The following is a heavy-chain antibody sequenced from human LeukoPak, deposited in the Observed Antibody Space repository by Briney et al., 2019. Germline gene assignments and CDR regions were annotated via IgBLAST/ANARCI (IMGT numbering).Heavy chain of an antibody. V-gene: IGHV1-2*02. CDR3: ARQRESIHSSGWYPQSGTLVY. CDR2: INPNCGGT. CDR1: GYTFTGYY. D-gene: IGHD6-19*01. Sequence: ASVKVSCKASGYTFTGYYMHWVRQAPGQGLEWMGWINPNCGGTNYAQKFQGRVTMTRDTSISTAYMELSRLRSDATAVYYCARQRESIHSSGWYPQSGTLVYWGQGTLVTVSS. J-gene: IGHJ4*02.